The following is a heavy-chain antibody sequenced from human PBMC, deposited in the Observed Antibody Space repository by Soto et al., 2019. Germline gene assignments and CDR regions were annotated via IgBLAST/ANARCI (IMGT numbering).Heavy chain of an antibody. V-gene: IGHV3-33*01. CDR3: ARDLGYYYDSSGYYLGPFDY. CDR1: GFTFSSYG. Sequence: GGSLRLSCAASGFTFSSYGMHWVRQAPGKGLEWVAVIWYDGSNKYYADSVKGRFTISRDNSKNTLYLQMNSLRAEDTAVYYCARDLGYYYDSSGYYLGPFDYWGQGTLVTVSS. D-gene: IGHD3-22*01. J-gene: IGHJ4*02. CDR2: IWYDGSNK.